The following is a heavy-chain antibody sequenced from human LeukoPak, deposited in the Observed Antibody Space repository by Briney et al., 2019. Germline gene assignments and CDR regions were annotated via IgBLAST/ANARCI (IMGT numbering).Heavy chain of an antibody. V-gene: IGHV6-1*01. Sequence: SQTLSLTCAISGDSVSSNSAGWNWIRQSPSRGLEWLGRTYYRSKWYNDYAVSVKSRITINPDTSKNQFSLQLNSVTPEDTAVYYCATLSRGGGDYYDFWSGNNWFDPWGQGTLVTVSS. J-gene: IGHJ5*02. D-gene: IGHD3-3*01. CDR1: GDSVSSNSAG. CDR2: TYYRSKWYN. CDR3: ATLSRGGGDYYDFWSGNNWFDP.